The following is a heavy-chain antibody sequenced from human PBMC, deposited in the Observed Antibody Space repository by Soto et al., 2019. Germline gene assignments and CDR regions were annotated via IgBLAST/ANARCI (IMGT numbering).Heavy chain of an antibody. D-gene: IGHD6-19*01. Sequence: SETLSLTCTVSGGSISSYYWSWIRQPPGKGLEWIGYIYYSGSTNYNPSLKSRVTISVDTSKNQFSLKLSSVTAADTAVYYCARFRLRNSSGWPLFDYRAQRTLVTGSS. CDR3: ARFRLRNSSGWPLFDY. CDR2: IYYSGST. CDR1: GGSISSYY. V-gene: IGHV4-59*01. J-gene: IGHJ4*02.